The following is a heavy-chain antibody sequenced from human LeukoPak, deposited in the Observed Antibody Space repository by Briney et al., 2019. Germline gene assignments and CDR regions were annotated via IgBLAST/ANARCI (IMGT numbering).Heavy chain of an antibody. CDR2: ISYDGSNK. V-gene: IGHV3-30*03. CDR1: GFTFSSYG. D-gene: IGHD3-10*01. CDR3: AALSVNYGSGSYTDAFDI. Sequence: GGSLRLSCAASGFTFSSYGMHWVRQAPGKGLGWVAVISYDGSNKYYADSVKGRFTISRDNSKNTLYLQMNSLRAEDTAVYYCAALSVNYGSGSYTDAFDIWGQGTMVTVSS. J-gene: IGHJ3*02.